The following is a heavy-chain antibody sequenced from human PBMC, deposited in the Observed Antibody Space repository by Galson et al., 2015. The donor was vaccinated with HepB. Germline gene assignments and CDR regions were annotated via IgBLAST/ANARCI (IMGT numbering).Heavy chain of an antibody. V-gene: IGHV1-46*03. D-gene: IGHD2-8*02. CDR1: GYTFTSSY. CDR3: ARGGGHCTGGVCYFDY. Sequence: SVKVSCKASGYTFTSSYMHWVRQAPGQGLEWMGIINPSGGSTSYAQKFQGRVTMTRDTSTSTVYMELSSLRSEDTAVYYCARGGGHCTGGVCYFDYWGQGTLVTVSS. J-gene: IGHJ4*02. CDR2: INPSGGST.